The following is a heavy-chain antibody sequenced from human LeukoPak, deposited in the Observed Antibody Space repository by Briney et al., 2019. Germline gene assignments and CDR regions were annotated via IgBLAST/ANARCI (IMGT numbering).Heavy chain of an antibody. CDR3: AREGSSSWFVNS. CDR1: GFTFSDFH. D-gene: IGHD6-13*01. CDR2: ISGSAGTT. Sequence: PGGSLRLSYAASGFTFSDFHMSWIRQAPGKGREWVSYISGSAGTTYYAASVKGRFTSSRDNAKNSLYLQMNSLRAEDTAVYYCAREGSSSWFVNSWGQGTLVTVSS. V-gene: IGHV3-11*01. J-gene: IGHJ4*02.